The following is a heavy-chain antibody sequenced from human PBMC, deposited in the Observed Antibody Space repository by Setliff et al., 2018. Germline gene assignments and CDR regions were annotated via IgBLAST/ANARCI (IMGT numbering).Heavy chain of an antibody. CDR1: GYTFTVYT. J-gene: IGHJ4*02. CDR2: INTNTGNP. V-gene: IGHV7-4-1*02. Sequence: ASVKVSCKASGYTFTVYTMNWVRQAPGQGLERMGWINTNTGNPTYAQGFTGRFVFSLDTSVSTAYLQISSLKAEDTAVYYCASSGWGVGGAFDYWGQGTLVTVSS. D-gene: IGHD3-22*01. CDR3: ASSGWGVGGAFDY.